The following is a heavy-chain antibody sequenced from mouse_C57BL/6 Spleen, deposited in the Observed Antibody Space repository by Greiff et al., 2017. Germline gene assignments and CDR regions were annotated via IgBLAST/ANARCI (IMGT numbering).Heavy chain of an antibody. V-gene: IGHV1-50*01. D-gene: IGHD2-5*01. J-gene: IGHJ3*01. Sequence: VQLQQPGAELVKPGASVKLSCKASGYTFTSYWMQWVKQRPGQGLEWIGEIDPSDSYTNYNQKFKGKATLTVDTSSSTAYMQLSSLTSEDSAVYYCARGRFYSNWFAYWGQGTLVTVSA. CDR1: GYTFTSYW. CDR2: IDPSDSYT. CDR3: ARGRFYSNWFAY.